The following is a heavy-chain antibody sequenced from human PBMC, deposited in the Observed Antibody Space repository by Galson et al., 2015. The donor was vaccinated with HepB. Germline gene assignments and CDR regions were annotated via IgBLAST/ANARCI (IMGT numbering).Heavy chain of an antibody. D-gene: IGHD3-10*01. CDR1: GFPFSDYY. V-gene: IGHV3-11*05. CDR3: ARVRRITMVRGVTYFDY. J-gene: IGHJ4*02. Sequence: LRLSCAASGFPFSDYYMSWIRQAPGKGLEWVSYISSSSSYTNYADSVKGRFTISRDNAKNSLYLQMNSLRAEDTAVYYCARVRRITMVRGVTYFDYWGQGTLVTVSS. CDR2: ISSSSSYT.